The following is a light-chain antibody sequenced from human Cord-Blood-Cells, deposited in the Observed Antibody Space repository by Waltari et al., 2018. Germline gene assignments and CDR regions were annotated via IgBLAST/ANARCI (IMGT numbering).Light chain of an antibody. CDR1: YY. CDR2: GKN. CDR3: NSRDSSGNHWV. Sequence: YYASWYQQKPGPAPVLVIFGKNNRPTGIRDRFSGSSTGNTASLTIPGAQAQDEADYYCNSRDSSGNHWVFGGGTKLT. J-gene: IGLJ3*02. V-gene: IGLV3-19*01.